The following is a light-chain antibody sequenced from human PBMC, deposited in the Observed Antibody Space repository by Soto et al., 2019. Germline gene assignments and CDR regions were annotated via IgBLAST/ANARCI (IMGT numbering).Light chain of an antibody. CDR1: RDDIGAYDY. V-gene: IGLV2-14*01. Sequence: QSALTQPASVSGSPGQSITISCAGTRDDIGAYDYVSWYQQHPGNAPKLLVYEVTNRPSGVSDRFSGSKSGNTASLTISGLQAEDEADYYCSSYTSTSTPCVFGTGTKVTVL. CDR2: EVT. CDR3: SSYTSTSTPCV. J-gene: IGLJ1*01.